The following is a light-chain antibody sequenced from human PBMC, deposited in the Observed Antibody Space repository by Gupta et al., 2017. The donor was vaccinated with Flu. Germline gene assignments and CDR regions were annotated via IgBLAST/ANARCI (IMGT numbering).Light chain of an antibody. Sequence: RSFLSASVGDRVTITCRASQGISNYLAWYQQKPGKAPNLLIYVASTLQSGVPSRFSGSESGTEFTLTISSLQPEDFATYYCQQVNSYPHTFGQGTKLEIK. CDR2: VAS. CDR1: QGISNY. V-gene: IGKV1-9*01. CDR3: QQVNSYPHT. J-gene: IGKJ2*01.